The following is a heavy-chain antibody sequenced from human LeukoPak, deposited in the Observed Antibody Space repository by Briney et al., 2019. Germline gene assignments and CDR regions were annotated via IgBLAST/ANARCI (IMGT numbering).Heavy chain of an antibody. CDR2: ISGSGGST. D-gene: IGHD4-17*01. CDR1: GFTFSSYG. Sequence: GGSLRLSCAASGFTFSSYGMSWVRQAPGKGLEWVSAISGSGGSTYYADSVKGRFTISRDNSKNTLYLQMNSLRAEDTAVYYCAKDLGDYGKAQVEVIWGQGTMVTVSS. V-gene: IGHV3-23*01. J-gene: IGHJ3*02. CDR3: AKDLGDYGKAQVEVI.